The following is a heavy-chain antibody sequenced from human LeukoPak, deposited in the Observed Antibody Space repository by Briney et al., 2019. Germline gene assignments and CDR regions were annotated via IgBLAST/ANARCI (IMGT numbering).Heavy chain of an antibody. CDR2: IKQDESQK. Sequence: PGGSLRLSCAASGFTFSSYAMHWVRQAPGKGLEWVASIKQDESQKFYVDSVKGRFTVSRDNANNLLYLQLNSLRAEDTAVYYCARGSLFSPNWFDPWGQGTPVTVSS. D-gene: IGHD3-10*02. V-gene: IGHV3-7*01. J-gene: IGHJ5*02. CDR3: ARGSLFSPNWFDP. CDR1: GFTFSSYA.